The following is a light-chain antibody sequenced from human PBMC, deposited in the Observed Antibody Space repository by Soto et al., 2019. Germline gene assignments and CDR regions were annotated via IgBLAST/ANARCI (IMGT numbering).Light chain of an antibody. Sequence: QSVLTLPPSVSGAPGQRVTFSCTGTSNDVGGYNVVYWYQQHPGKPPKLMIFEVNKRPSGVSNRFSGSRSGNTASLTISRLQAEDEADYYCCSFAGTGTQYVFGAGSKVTVL. CDR3: CSFAGTGTQYV. CDR2: EVN. J-gene: IGLJ1*01. CDR1: SNDVGGYNV. V-gene: IGLV2-23*02.